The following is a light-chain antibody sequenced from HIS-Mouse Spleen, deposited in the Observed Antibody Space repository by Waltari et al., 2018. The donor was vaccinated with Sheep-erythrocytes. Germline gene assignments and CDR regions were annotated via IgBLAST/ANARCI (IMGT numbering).Light chain of an antibody. CDR1: KLGDKY. CDR3: QAWDSSTAV. V-gene: IGLV3-1*01. J-gene: IGLJ2*01. CDR2: QDS. Sequence: SYELTQPPSVSVSPGQTASITCSGAKLGDKYACWYQQQPGQSPVLVIYQDSKRHSGIPERFSGSNSGNTATLTISGTQAMDEADYYCQAWDSSTAVFGGGTKLTVL.